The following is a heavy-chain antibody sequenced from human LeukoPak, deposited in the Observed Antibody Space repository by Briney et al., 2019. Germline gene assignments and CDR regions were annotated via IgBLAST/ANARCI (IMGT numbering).Heavy chain of an antibody. J-gene: IGHJ6*02. D-gene: IGHD2-2*01. V-gene: IGHV4-39*01. CDR2: IFYIGCT. CDR3: LRYCTSISCYHYYGMDV. CDR1: AGSISSSTYY. Sequence: SETLSLTCTVSAGSISSSTYYWGWIRQPPGKGLEWIGSIFYIGCTYYNPSLKSRVTISVDTSKNQFSLKLSSVTAADTAVYYCLRYCTSISCYHYYGMDVWGQGTTVTVSS.